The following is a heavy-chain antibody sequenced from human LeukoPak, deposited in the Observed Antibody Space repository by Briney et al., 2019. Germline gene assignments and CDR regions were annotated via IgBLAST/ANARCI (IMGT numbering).Heavy chain of an antibody. V-gene: IGHV1-18*01. CDR3: ARDCSGGSCYWETFDY. Sequence: ASVKVSCKASGYTFTSYGISWVRQAPAQGLEWMGWISAYNGNTNYAQKLQGRVTMTTDTSTSTAYMELRSLRSDDTAVYYCARDCSGGSCYWETFDYWGQGTLVTVSS. CDR1: GYTFTSYG. CDR2: ISAYNGNT. J-gene: IGHJ4*02. D-gene: IGHD2-15*01.